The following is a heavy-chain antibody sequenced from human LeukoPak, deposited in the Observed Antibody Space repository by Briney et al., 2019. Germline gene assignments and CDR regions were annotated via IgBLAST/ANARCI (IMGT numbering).Heavy chain of an antibody. J-gene: IGHJ4*02. CDR2: IWYDGSNK. CDR3: ARVGYYASGPFSYFDY. D-gene: IGHD3-10*01. Sequence: GGSLRLSCAASGFTFSSYGMHWVRQAPGKGLEWVAVIWYDGSNKYYADSVKGRFTISRDNSKNTLYLQMNSLSVEDTAVYYCARVGYYASGPFSYFDYWGQGTLVTVSS. CDR1: GFTFSSYG. V-gene: IGHV3-30*19.